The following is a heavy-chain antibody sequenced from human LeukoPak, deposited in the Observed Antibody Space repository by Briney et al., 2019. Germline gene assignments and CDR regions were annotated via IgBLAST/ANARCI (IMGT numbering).Heavy chain of an antibody. D-gene: IGHD2-15*01. J-gene: IGHJ4*02. Sequence: GGSLRLSCAASGFTFSSYGMHWVRQAPGKGLEWVAFIRYDGSNKYYADSVKGRFTISRDNSKNTLYLQMNSLRAEDTAVYYCAKDHLPFEVVVAHYWGQGTLVTVSS. V-gene: IGHV3-30*02. CDR2: IRYDGSNK. CDR3: AKDHLPFEVVVAHY. CDR1: GFTFSSYG.